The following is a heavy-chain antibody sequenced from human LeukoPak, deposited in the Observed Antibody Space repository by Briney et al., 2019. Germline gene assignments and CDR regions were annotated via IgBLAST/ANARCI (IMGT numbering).Heavy chain of an antibody. CDR3: AKEALPGIAVAGRVY. J-gene: IGHJ4*02. D-gene: IGHD6-19*01. CDR1: GFTFSSYG. CDR2: ISGSGGST. V-gene: IGHV3-23*01. Sequence: GGSLRLSCAASGFTFSSYGMTWVRQAPGMGLEWVSAISGSGGSTYYADSVRGRFTISRDNSKNTVYLQMSSLRAEDTAVYFCAKEALPGIAVAGRVYWGQGTLVTVSS.